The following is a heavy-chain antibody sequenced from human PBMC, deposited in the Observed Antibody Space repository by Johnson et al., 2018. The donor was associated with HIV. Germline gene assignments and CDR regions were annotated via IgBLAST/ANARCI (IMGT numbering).Heavy chain of an antibody. CDR1: GFTVSSNY. CDR2: IYSGVST. CDR3: ARARGGEGSGSYACDI. J-gene: IGHJ3*02. V-gene: IGHV3-66*02. Sequence: VQLVESGGGLIQPGGSLRLSCAASGFTVSSNYMSWVRQAPGKGLEWVSVIYSGVSTYYADSVKGRFTISRDNSKNTLYLQMNSLRAEDTAVYYCARARGGEGSGSYACDIWGQGTMVTVSS. D-gene: IGHD3-10*01.